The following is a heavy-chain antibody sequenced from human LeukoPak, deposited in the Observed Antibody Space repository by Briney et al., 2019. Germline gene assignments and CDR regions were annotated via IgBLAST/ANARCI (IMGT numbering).Heavy chain of an antibody. CDR1: GGSITFGSYY. D-gene: IGHD3-16*01. V-gene: IGHV4-61*02. Sequence: SETLSLTCNVSGGSITFGSYYWNWIRQPAGKTLEWIGRVYVTGITNYNPSLKSRVTISLDKARNQVSLMLTSVTAADTAVYYCARERGMRELRTWFDPRGQGSLVTVST. CDR3: ARERGMRELRTWFDP. CDR2: VYVTGIT. J-gene: IGHJ5*02.